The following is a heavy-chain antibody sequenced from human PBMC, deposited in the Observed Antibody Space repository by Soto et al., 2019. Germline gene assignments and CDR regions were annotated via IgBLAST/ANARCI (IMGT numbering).Heavy chain of an antibody. J-gene: IGHJ4*02. CDR2: IIPILGIA. Sequence: QVQLVQSGAEVKKPGSSVKVSCKASGGTFSSYTISWVRQAPGQGLEWMGRIIPILGIANYAQKFQGRVTITADKSTSTDYMELISLRSEDTAVYYCARDLYDILTGYSSGYFDYWGQGTLVTVSS. D-gene: IGHD3-9*01. CDR3: ARDLYDILTGYSSGYFDY. CDR1: GGTFSSYT. V-gene: IGHV1-69*08.